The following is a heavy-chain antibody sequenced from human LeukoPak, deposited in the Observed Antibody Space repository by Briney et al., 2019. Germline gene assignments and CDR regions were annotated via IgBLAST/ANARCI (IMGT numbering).Heavy chain of an antibody. CDR1: GLTFSNYW. J-gene: IGHJ4*02. V-gene: IGHV3-74*03. CDR3: ARAVYSSPPDY. Sequence: GGSLRLSCAASGLTFSNYWMLWVRQAPGKGLVWVSRIERDGSSTTYADPVKGRFLMSRDNAKNTLDLQMNSLRVEDTAVYYCARAVYSSPPDYWGQGALVTVSS. D-gene: IGHD6-13*01. CDR2: IERDGSST.